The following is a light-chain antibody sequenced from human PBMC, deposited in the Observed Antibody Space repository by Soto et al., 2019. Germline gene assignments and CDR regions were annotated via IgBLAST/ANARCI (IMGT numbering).Light chain of an antibody. J-gene: IGKJ1*01. CDR3: QQSYSSPWT. CDR2: GAS. CDR1: QGIGDE. V-gene: IGKV1-6*01. Sequence: AIQMTQSPSSLSASVGDRVTITCRASQGIGDELGWYQQKPGKAPKLLIYGASTLQSGVPSRFSGRGSGTDFTLTINSLQPEDFATYYCQQSYSSPWTFGQGTKVDIK.